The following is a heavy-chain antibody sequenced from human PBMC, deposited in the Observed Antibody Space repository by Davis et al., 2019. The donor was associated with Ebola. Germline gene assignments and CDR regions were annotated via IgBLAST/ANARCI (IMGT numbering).Heavy chain of an antibody. V-gene: IGHV1-18*04. D-gene: IGHD4-17*01. J-gene: IGHJ6*04. CDR2: LSAYNGNT. Sequence: SVPVSCLPSLYTLPSYGISWVRQAPGQGHEWMGWLSAYNGNTNYAQKLQGRVTMTTDTSTSTAYMELRSLRSDDTAVYYCARRYGDYGYYYGMDVWGKGTTVTVSS. CDR3: ARRYGDYGYYYGMDV. CDR1: LYTLPSYG.